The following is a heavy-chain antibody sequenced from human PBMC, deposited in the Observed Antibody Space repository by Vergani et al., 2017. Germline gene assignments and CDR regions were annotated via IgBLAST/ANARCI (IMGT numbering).Heavy chain of an antibody. V-gene: IGHV3-20*04. J-gene: IGHJ3*02. Sequence: EVQLVESGGGLVKPGGSLRLSCAASGFTFSNAWMSWVRQAPGKGLEWVSGISWNSGSIGYADSVKGRFTISRDNAKNSLYLQMNSLRAEDTAVYYCARGKGPLSDAFDIWGQGTMVTVSS. CDR3: ARGKGPLSDAFDI. CDR2: ISWNSGSI. CDR1: GFTFSNAW.